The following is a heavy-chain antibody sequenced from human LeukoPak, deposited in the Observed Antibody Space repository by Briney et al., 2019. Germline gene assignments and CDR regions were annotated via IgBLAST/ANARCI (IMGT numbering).Heavy chain of an antibody. CDR2: INRDGTEK. J-gene: IGHJ4*02. V-gene: IGHV3-7*01. Sequence: GGSLRLSCAASRLPFSSHWLSRFRQSPGKGLEWVAHINRDGTEKQYLDSVKGRFAISRDNARNSQYLQMNNLRAEDTAVYYCASAAGWVFFNWGQGTLVTVSS. D-gene: IGHD6-19*01. CDR1: RLPFSSHW. CDR3: ASAAGWVFFN.